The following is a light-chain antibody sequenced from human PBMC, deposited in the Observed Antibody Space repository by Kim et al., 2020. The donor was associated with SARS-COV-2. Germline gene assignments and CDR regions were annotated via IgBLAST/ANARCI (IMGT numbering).Light chain of an antibody. Sequence: ATINCKSSQSVLYSSTNKNYLAWYQQKPGQPPKRLIYWASTRESGVPDRFSGSGSGTDFSLTISSLQAEDVAVYYCQQYYSNPRTFGQGTKVEIK. CDR2: WAS. CDR1: QSVLYSSTNKNY. CDR3: QQYYSNPRT. J-gene: IGKJ1*01. V-gene: IGKV4-1*01.